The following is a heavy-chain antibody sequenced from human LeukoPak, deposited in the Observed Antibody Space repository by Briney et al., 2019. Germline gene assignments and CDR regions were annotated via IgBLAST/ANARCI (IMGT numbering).Heavy chain of an antibody. D-gene: IGHD2/OR15-2a*01. Sequence: PGGSLRLSCAASGFTLSDHHMDWVRQAPGKGLEWVSALSSSGLSPYYADSVKGRFSISRDISKNTLYLQMNSLRAEDTAVYYCTKAGPDTYAFDIWGQGTMVTVSS. V-gene: IGHV3-23*01. CDR1: GFTLSDHH. CDR2: LSSSGLSP. CDR3: TKAGPDTYAFDI. J-gene: IGHJ3*02.